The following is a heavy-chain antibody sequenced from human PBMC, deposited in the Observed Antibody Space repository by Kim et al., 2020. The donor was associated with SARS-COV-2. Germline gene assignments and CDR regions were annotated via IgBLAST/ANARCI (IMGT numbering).Heavy chain of an antibody. J-gene: IGHJ6*02. D-gene: IGHD3-10*01. CDR1: GGSFSGYY. CDR2: INHSGST. CDR3: ARGRATMVRGVTPSYYYGMDV. Sequence: SETLSLTCAVYGGSFSGYYWSWIRQPPGKGLEWIGEINHSGSTNYNPSLKSRVTISVDTSKNQFSLKLSSVTAADTAVYYCARGRATMVRGVTPSYYYGMDVGGQGTTVTVSS. V-gene: IGHV4-34*01.